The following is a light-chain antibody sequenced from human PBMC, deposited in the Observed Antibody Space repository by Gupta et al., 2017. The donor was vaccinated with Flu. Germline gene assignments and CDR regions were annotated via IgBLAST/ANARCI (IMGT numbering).Light chain of an antibody. Sequence: QSVLTQPPSVSGAPGQRVTIYCTGSSSNIGAGYDVHWYQQLPGTAPKLLIYGNSHRPSGVPDRFSGSKSGTSASLAITGLQAEDEADYYCQSYDSSLSGFWVFGGGTKLTVL. CDR2: GNS. J-gene: IGLJ3*02. V-gene: IGLV1-40*01. CDR1: SSNIGAGYD. CDR3: QSYDSSLSGFWV.